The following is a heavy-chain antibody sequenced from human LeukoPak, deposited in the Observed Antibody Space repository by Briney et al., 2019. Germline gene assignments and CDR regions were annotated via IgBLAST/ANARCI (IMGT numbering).Heavy chain of an antibody. J-gene: IGHJ3*02. Sequence: TSETLSLTCTVSGGSIRSYYWSWIRQPPGKGLEWIGYFYYTERTNYNPSLKSRVTISVDTSKNQFSLKLSSVTAADTAGYYCARTAALDAFDIWDQGTMVTVSS. CDR3: ARTAALDAFDI. CDR2: FYYTERT. V-gene: IGHV4-59*01. CDR1: GGSIRSYY. D-gene: IGHD6-13*01.